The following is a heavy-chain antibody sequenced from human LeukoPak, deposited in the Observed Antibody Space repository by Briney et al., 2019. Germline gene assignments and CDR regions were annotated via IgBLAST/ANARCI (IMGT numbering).Heavy chain of an antibody. V-gene: IGHV6-1*01. CDR3: ARVGYSYGYLLDV. J-gene: IGHJ6*04. D-gene: IGHD5-18*01. CDR2: IYYRSKWYN. Sequence: SQTHSLTCAIAGDSVSSDSAAWSWIRQSPSRGLEWLGRIYYRSKWYNDYPLSVKSRITISPDTSNNQFSLQLNSVTPEDTAVYYCARVGYSYGYLLDVWGKGTTVTVSS. CDR1: GDSVSSDSAA.